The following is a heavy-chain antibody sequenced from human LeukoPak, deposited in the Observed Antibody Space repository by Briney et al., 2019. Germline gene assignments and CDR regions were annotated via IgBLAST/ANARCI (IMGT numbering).Heavy chain of an antibody. Sequence: QTGGSLRLSCAASGFTFSSYWMSWVRQAPGKGLEWVANIKQDGSEKYYADSVKGRFTISRDNAKNSLYLQMNSLRAEDTAVYYCARELVVPAAVTGDYWGQGTLVTVSS. J-gene: IGHJ4*02. CDR3: ARELVVPAAVTGDY. D-gene: IGHD2-2*01. V-gene: IGHV3-7*03. CDR1: GFTFSSYW. CDR2: IKQDGSEK.